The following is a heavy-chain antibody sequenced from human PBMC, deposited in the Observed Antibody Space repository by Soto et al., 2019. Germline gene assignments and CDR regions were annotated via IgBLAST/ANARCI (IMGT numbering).Heavy chain of an antibody. Sequence: SVKVSCKASGGTFSSYAIRWVRQAPGQGLEWMGGIIPIFGTANYAQKFQGRVTITADKSTSTAYMELSSLRSEDTAVYYCARVSGQGYSYGSFDYWGQGTLVTVSS. CDR1: GGTFSSYA. J-gene: IGHJ4*02. D-gene: IGHD5-18*01. CDR3: ARVSGQGYSYGSFDY. V-gene: IGHV1-69*06. CDR2: IIPIFGTA.